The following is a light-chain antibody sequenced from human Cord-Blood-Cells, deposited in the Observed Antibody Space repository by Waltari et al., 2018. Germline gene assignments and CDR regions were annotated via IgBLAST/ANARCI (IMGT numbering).Light chain of an antibody. CDR3: CSYAGSYTFYV. CDR1: SSDVCGSNY. CDR2: DVS. J-gene: IGLJ1*01. V-gene: IGLV2-11*01. Sequence: QSALTQPRSVSGSPGQSVTISCTGTSSDVCGSNYVSWYQQHPGKAPKLMIYDVSKRPSGVPDRFSGSKSGNTASLTISGLQAEDEADYYGCSYAGSYTFYVFGTGTKVTVL.